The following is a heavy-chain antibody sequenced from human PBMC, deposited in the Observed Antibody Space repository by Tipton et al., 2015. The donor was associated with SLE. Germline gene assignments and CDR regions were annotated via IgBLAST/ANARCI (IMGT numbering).Heavy chain of an antibody. D-gene: IGHD3-10*01. V-gene: IGHV4-34*01. CDR2: INHSGT. Sequence: GLVKPSETLSLTCAVYGGSFSGYSWSWIRQSPGKGLEWIGEINHSGTDYNPSLKSRVTISVDTSKNQFSLKLSSVTAADTAVYYCARIFYYGSGSPLDYWGQGTLVTVSS. J-gene: IGHJ4*02. CDR3: ARIFYYGSGSPLDY. CDR1: GGSFSGYS.